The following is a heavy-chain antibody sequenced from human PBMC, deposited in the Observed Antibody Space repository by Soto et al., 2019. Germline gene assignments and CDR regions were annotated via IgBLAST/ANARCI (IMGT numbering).Heavy chain of an antibody. CDR1: GFTFTRYS. CDR3: ARESEDLTSNFDY. V-gene: IGHV3-21*06. J-gene: IGHJ4*02. CDR2: ISSTTNYI. Sequence: GGSLRLSCAASGFTFTRYSMNWVRQAPGKGLEWVSSISSTTNYIYYGESMKGRFTISRDNAKNSLYLEMNSLRAEDTAVYYCARESEDLTSNFDYWGQGALVTVSS.